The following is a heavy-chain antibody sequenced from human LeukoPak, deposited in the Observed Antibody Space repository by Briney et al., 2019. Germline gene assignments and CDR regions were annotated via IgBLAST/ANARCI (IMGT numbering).Heavy chain of an antibody. V-gene: IGHV4-59*08. J-gene: IGHJ4*02. D-gene: IGHD5-18*01. CDR1: GGSISSYY. Sequence: SETLSLTCTVSGGSISSYYWSWIRQPPGKGLEWIGYIYYSGSTNYNPFLKSRVTISVDTSKNQFSLKLSSVTAADTAVYYCARVRYSYGYYFDYWGQGTLVTVSS. CDR3: ARVRYSYGYYFDY. CDR2: IYYSGST.